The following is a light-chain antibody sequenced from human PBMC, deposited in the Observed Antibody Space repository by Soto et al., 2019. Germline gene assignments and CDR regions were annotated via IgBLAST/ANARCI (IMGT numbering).Light chain of an antibody. J-gene: IGLJ1*01. V-gene: IGLV2-23*01. CDR3: CSYAGDKTYV. Sequence: QSALTQPASVSGSPGQSITISCTGTSSDVGGYNYVSWYQQHPGKAPKLIIYEASKRPSGVSNRFSGSQPGNTASLTVSGLQAEDEADYYCCSYAGDKTYVFGSGTKLTVL. CDR1: SSDVGGYNY. CDR2: EAS.